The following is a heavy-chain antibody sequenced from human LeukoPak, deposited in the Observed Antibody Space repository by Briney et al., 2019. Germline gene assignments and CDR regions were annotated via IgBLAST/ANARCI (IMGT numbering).Heavy chain of an antibody. CDR3: ARESELVLDY. CDR2: ISYDGSNK. Sequence: GGSLRLSCAASGFTFSSYAMHWVRQAPGKGLEWVAVISYDGSNKYYADSVKGRFTISRDNSKNTLYLQMNSLRAEDTAVYYCARESELVLDYWGQGTLVTVSS. CDR1: GFTFSSYA. D-gene: IGHD6-13*01. V-gene: IGHV3-30*01. J-gene: IGHJ4*02.